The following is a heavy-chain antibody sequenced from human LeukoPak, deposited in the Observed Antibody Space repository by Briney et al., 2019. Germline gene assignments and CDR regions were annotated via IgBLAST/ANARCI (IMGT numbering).Heavy chain of an antibody. V-gene: IGHV1-46*01. Sequence: ASVKVSCKASGYTFTSYYMHWVRQAPGQGLEWMGIINPSGGSTSYAQKFQGRVTMTRDTSTSTVYMELSSLRSEDTAVYYCARDQRENRITIFGVVIRHQGWFGPWGQGTLVTVSS. CDR3: ARDQRENRITIFGVVIRHQGWFGP. J-gene: IGHJ5*02. CDR2: INPSGGST. D-gene: IGHD3-3*01. CDR1: GYTFTSYY.